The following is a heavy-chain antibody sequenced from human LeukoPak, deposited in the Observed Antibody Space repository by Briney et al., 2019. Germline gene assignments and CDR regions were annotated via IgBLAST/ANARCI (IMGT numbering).Heavy chain of an antibody. Sequence: GGSLRLSCAASGFTVRNNYMSWVRQAPGKGLEWVSVIYTSGSTYYADSVRGRFTISRDSSKNTLYLQMNRLRAEDTAVYYCARAAGYSGYDSPDGNYWGQGTLVTVSS. CDR1: GFTVRNNY. D-gene: IGHD5-12*01. CDR2: IYTSGST. J-gene: IGHJ4*02. CDR3: ARAAGYSGYDSPDGNY. V-gene: IGHV3-53*01.